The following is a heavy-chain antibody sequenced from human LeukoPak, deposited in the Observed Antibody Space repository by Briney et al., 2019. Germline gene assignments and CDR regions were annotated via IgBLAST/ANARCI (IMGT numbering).Heavy chain of an antibody. V-gene: IGHV4-34*01. Sequence: SETLSLTRGVFGVSFSVYYWTCLRQPPGKGLEWIGQINHRGSSHYNPSLRSRVTISVDTSKTQFSLKLTSVTAAHTAVYYCMPDKFCSDTGSSHIGLFDFWGQGALVTVSS. CDR3: MPDKFCSDTGSSHIGLFDF. CDR1: GVSFSVYY. D-gene: IGHD2-15*01. J-gene: IGHJ4*02. CDR2: INHRGSS.